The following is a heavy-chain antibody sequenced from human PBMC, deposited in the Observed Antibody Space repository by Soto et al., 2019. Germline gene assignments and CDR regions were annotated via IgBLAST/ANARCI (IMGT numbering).Heavy chain of an antibody. CDR2: INTDGSVA. J-gene: IGHJ4*02. D-gene: IGHD2-21*02. CDR1: GLTFRSYW. V-gene: IGHV3-74*03. Sequence: GGSLRLSCAASGLTFRSYWMHWVRQAPGKGLVWVSRINTDGSVAMYVDSVKGRFTISRDNAKNTLYLHMNSLRAEDTAVYYCVKDKVPVMVTARFDYWGQGTLVTVSS. CDR3: VKDKVPVMVTARFDY.